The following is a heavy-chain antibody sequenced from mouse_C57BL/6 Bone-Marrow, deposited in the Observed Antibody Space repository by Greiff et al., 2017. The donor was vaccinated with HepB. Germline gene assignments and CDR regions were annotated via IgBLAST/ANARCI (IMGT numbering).Heavy chain of an antibody. D-gene: IGHD1-1*01. Sequence: VKLMESGPELVKPGASVKISCKASGYSFTSYYIHWVKQRPGQGLEWIGWIYPGSGNTKYNEKFKGKATLTAETSSSTAYMQLSSLTSEDSAVYYGARSRDYYGSGDFAYWGQGTLVTVSA. J-gene: IGHJ3*01. CDR3: ARSRDYYGSGDFAY. CDR1: GYSFTSYY. CDR2: IYPGSGNT. V-gene: IGHV1-66*01.